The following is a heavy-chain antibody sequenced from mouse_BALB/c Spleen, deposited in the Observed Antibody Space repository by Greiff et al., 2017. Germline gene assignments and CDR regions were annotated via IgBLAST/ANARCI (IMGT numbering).Heavy chain of an antibody. CDR3: AIYYGYDLDY. J-gene: IGHJ2*01. CDR1: GYTFTSYW. Sequence: VQLQQSGAELARPGASVKLSCKASGYTFTSYWMQWVKQRPGQGLEWIGAIYPGDGDTRYTQKFKGKATLTADKSSSTAYMQLSSLASEDSAVYYCAIYYGYDLDYWGQGTTLTVSS. D-gene: IGHD2-2*01. V-gene: IGHV1-87*01. CDR2: IYPGDGDT.